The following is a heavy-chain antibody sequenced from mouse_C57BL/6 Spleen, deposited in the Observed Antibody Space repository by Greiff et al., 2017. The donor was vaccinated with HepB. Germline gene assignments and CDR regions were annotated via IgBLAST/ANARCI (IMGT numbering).Heavy chain of an antibody. CDR2: INSDGGST. D-gene: IGHD1-1*01. CDR3: ARRASYGRSYGLYFDV. J-gene: IGHJ1*03. CDR1: EYEFPSHD. V-gene: IGHV5-2*01. Sequence: EVHLVESGGGLVQPGESLKLSCESNEYEFPSHDMSWVRKTPEKRLELVAAINSDGGSTYYPDTMESRFIISRDNTKNTLYLQMSSLRSEDTAVYYCARRASYGRSYGLYFDVWGTGTTVTVSS.